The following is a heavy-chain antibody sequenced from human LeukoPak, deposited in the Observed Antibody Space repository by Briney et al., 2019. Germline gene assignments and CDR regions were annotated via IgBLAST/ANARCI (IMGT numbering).Heavy chain of an antibody. CDR1: GGSISSGGYS. J-gene: IGHJ4*02. CDR3: ARTDGELTFDY. Sequence: PSETLSLTCAVSGGSISSGGYSWSWIRQPPGKGLEWIGYIYYSGSTNYNPSLKSRVTISVDTSKNQFSLKLSSVTAADTAVYYCARTDGELTFDYWGQGTLVTVSS. V-gene: IGHV4-61*08. D-gene: IGHD1-26*01. CDR2: IYYSGST.